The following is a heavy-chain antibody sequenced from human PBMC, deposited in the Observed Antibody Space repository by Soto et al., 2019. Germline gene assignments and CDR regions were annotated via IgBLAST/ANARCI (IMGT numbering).Heavy chain of an antibody. CDR3: AKDYDFWSGYWPGGPFDP. V-gene: IGHV3-48*01. Sequence: GGSLRISCAASGFTFSRYSMNWARQAPGKGLEWVSYISSSSSTIYYADSVKGRFTISRDNSKNTLYLQMNSLRAEDTAVYYCAKDYDFWSGYWPGGPFDPWGQGTLVTVSS. CDR2: ISSSSSTI. D-gene: IGHD3-3*01. J-gene: IGHJ5*02. CDR1: GFTFSRYS.